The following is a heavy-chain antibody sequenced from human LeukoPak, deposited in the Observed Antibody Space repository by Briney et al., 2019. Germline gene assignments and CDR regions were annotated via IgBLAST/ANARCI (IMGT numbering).Heavy chain of an antibody. J-gene: IGHJ4*02. V-gene: IGHV3-21*01. CDR3: ARDYQSYYDSSGYYPDY. Sequence: GGSLRLSCAASGFTFSSYSMNWVRQAPGKGLEWVSSISSSSSYIYYADSVKGRFTISRDNAKNSLYLQMNSLRAGDTAVYYCARDYQSYYDSSGYYPDYWGQGTLVTVSS. CDR1: GFTFSSYS. D-gene: IGHD3-22*01. CDR2: ISSSSSYI.